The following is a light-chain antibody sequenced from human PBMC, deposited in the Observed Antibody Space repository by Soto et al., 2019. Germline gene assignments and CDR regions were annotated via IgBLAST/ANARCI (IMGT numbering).Light chain of an antibody. CDR1: ESVGSH. V-gene: IGKV3-20*01. CDR2: GAS. CDR3: HQYGSSPWT. J-gene: IGKJ1*01. Sequence: EIVLTQSPGTLSLSPGERATLSCRTSESVGSHLAWYQQKPGQVPRLLIYGASIRATGIPDRFSGSGSGTDFSLTISRLEPEDFAVYYCHQYGSSPWTFGQGTKVDIK.